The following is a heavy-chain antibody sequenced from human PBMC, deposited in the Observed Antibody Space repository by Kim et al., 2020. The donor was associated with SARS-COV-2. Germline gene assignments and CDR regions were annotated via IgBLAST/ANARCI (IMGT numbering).Heavy chain of an antibody. V-gene: IGHV4-61*02. J-gene: IGHJ6*02. D-gene: IGHD2-15*01. CDR2: MYSSVSS. CDR1: GGSISSGSYY. CDR3: ARTGGWYYYGMDV. Sequence: SETLSLTCTVSGGSISSGSYYWTWIRQPAGKGLEWIGRMYSSVSSNYNPSLKSRVTISVDTSKNQFSLKLSSVTAADTAVYYCARTGGWYYYGMDVWGQGTTVTVSS.